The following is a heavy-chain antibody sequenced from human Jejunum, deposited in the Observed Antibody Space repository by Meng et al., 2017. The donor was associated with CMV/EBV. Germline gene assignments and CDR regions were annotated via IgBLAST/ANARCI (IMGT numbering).Heavy chain of an antibody. V-gene: IGHV3-15*01. CDR3: AADRYASAYFDY. CDR1: GFTFSNDG. CDR2: SKGKTDGGPT. D-gene: IGHD3-16*01. J-gene: IGHJ4*02. Sequence: GFTFSNDGMGWVGQAPGKGLEWVGRSKGKTDGGPTEYAAPVKDRFTISRDDSLNTLYLQMNTLNTEDTAVYFCAADRYASAYFDYWGQGALVTVSS.